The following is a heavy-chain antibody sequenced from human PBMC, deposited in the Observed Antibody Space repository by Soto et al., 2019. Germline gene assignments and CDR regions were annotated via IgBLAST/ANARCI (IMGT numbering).Heavy chain of an antibody. CDR2: ISYDGSNK. D-gene: IGHD1-26*01. CDR1: GFTFRSYG. V-gene: IGHV3-30*18. Sequence: LTLSCGDSGFTFRSYGMHWVRRGPGKGLECVAVISYDGSNKYYADSVKGRFTISRDNSKNTLYLQMNSLRAEDTAVYYFAKQVWELRIFESYFDYWGQGTMVTVSS. J-gene: IGHJ4*02. CDR3: AKQVWELRIFESYFDY.